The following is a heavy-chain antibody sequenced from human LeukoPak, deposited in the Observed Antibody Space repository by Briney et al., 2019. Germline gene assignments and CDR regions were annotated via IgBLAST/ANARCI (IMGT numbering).Heavy chain of an antibody. J-gene: IGHJ6*03. V-gene: IGHV4-34*01. D-gene: IGHD6-19*01. CDR2: INHTGRT. Sequence: PSETLSLTCAVSGGSFSANYWSWIRQPPGEGPEWIGEINHTGRTNYNPSLKSRVTISVDTSKNQFSLKLSSVTAADTAVYYCARGYSGWYDVDYYYYYMDVWGKGTTVTVSS. CDR3: ARGYSGWYDVDYYYYYMDV. CDR1: GGSFSANY.